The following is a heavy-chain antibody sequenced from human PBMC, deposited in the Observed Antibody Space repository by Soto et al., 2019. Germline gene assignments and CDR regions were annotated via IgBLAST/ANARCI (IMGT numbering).Heavy chain of an antibody. D-gene: IGHD6-6*01. CDR1: EYTFTRYD. V-gene: IGHV1-8*01. J-gene: IGHJ6*02. Sequence: QVQLVQSGAEVKKPGASVKVSCKASEYTFTRYDINWVGQATGQGLEWMGWMNPNSGNTGYAQKFQGRVTMTRNTSISTAYMELSSLRSEDTAVYYCAISSITARPQYYYGMDVWGLGTTVTVSS. CDR3: AISSITARPQYYYGMDV. CDR2: MNPNSGNT.